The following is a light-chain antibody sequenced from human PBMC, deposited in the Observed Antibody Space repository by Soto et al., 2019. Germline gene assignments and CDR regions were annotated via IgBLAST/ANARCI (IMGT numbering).Light chain of an antibody. CDR1: SGHSSYA. CDR2: LNIDGSH. Sequence: QSVLTQSPSASASLGASVKLTCTLSSGHSSYAIAWHQQHPEKGPRYLMNLNIDGSHSKGDGIPDRFSGSSSGAERYLTISSLQSEDEADYYCQTWVTGIVVFGGGTQLTVL. CDR3: QTWVTGIVV. V-gene: IGLV4-69*01. J-gene: IGLJ2*01.